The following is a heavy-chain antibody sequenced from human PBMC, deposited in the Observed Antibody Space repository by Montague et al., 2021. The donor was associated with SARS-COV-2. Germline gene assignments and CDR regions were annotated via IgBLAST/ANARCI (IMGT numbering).Heavy chain of an antibody. D-gene: IGHD2-15*01. Sequence: SLRLSCAASGFTFSSYAMHWVRQAPGKGLEWVAVISYDGSNKYYADSVKGRFTISRDNSKNTLYLQMNSLRAEDTAVYCCARDGLVVAATPLDYWGQGTLVTVSS. J-gene: IGHJ4*02. CDR1: GFTFSSYA. CDR3: ARDGLVVAATPLDY. V-gene: IGHV3-30-3*01. CDR2: ISYDGSNK.